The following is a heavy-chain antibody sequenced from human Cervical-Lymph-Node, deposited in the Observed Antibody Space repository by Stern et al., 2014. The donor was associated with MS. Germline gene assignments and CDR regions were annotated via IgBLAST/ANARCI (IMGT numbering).Heavy chain of an antibody. D-gene: IGHD5-18*01. V-gene: IGHV3-11*01. J-gene: IGHJ4*02. Sequence: VQLVESGGGLVKPGGSLRLSCAASGFTFNAYYMSWIRQAPGKGLEWVSYSSTDDATKYYADSVKGRFTISRDNAKNFLYLQMDSLRAEDTAVYYCARGYKFAANWGQGILVTVSS. CDR2: SSTDDATK. CDR3: ARGYKFAAN. CDR1: GFTFNAYY.